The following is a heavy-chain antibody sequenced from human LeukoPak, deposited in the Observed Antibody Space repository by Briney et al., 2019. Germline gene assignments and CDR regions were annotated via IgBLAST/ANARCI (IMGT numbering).Heavy chain of an antibody. J-gene: IGHJ4*02. V-gene: IGHV1-8*01. CDR2: MNPNSGNT. Sequence: ASVKVSCKASGYTFTSYDINWVRQATGQGLEWMGWMNPNSGNTGYAQKFQGRVTMTRDTSTSTVYMELSSLRSEDTAVYYCARSLTMIVATAGYWGQGTLVTVSS. CDR1: GYTFTSYD. D-gene: IGHD3-22*01. CDR3: ARSLTMIVATAGY.